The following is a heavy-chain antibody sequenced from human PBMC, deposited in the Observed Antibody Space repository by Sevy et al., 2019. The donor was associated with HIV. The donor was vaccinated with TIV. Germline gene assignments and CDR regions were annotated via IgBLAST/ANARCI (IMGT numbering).Heavy chain of an antibody. D-gene: IGHD5-12*01. V-gene: IGHV5-10-1*01. J-gene: IGHJ6*02. Sequence: GESLKTSCKGSGYSFTSYWISWVRQMPGKGLEWMGRIDPSDSYTNYSPSFQGHVTISADKSISTAYLQWSSLKASDTAMYYCASVYRVATILNYYYYGIDVWGQGTTVTVSS. CDR2: IDPSDSYT. CDR3: ASVYRVATILNYYYYGIDV. CDR1: GYSFTSYW.